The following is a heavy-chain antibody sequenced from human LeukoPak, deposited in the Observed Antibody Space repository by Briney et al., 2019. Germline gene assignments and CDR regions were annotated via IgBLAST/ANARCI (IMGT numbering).Heavy chain of an antibody. CDR3: ARVAGWHWFDP. D-gene: IGHD6-19*01. Sequence: PGGSLRLSCTASGFTVSGNYMNWVRQAPGKGLEWVSVVYTDGNIYYADSVKGRFTISRDNSKNTVYLQMNNMRVDDTAVYYCARVAGWHWFDPWGQGTLVTVSS. J-gene: IGHJ5*02. V-gene: IGHV3-53*01. CDR1: GFTVSGNY. CDR2: VYTDGNI.